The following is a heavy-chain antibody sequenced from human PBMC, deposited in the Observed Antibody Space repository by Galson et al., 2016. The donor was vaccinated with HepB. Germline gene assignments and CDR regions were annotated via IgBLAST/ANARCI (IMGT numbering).Heavy chain of an antibody. J-gene: IGHJ3*02. CDR2: ITATSDTI. CDR3: ARGINHAFDS. Sequence: SLRLSCAASGFSFSSHAMDWVRQAPGRGLEWVSFITATSDTIWYADSVKGRFTVSRDNAKNSLYLQMNSLTDEDTAVYYCARGINHAFDSWGQGTMVTVSS. CDR1: GFSFSSHA. V-gene: IGHV3-48*02. D-gene: IGHD2-15*01.